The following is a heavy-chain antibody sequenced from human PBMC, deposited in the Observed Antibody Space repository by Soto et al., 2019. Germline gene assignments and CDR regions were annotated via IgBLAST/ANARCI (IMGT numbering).Heavy chain of an antibody. CDR2: IIPMFGTA. J-gene: IGHJ4*02. CDR3: ARVGPAHYYDSSGYYSPLDY. Sequence: QVQLVQSGAEVKKPGSSVKVSCKASGDTFSSYAINWVRQAPGQGLEWMGGIIPMFGTANYAQKFKGRVTITSGESTSTVDIELSSLRSEDTAVYYCARVGPAHYYDSSGYYSPLDYWGQGTLVTVSS. D-gene: IGHD3-22*01. CDR1: GDTFSSYA. V-gene: IGHV1-69*01.